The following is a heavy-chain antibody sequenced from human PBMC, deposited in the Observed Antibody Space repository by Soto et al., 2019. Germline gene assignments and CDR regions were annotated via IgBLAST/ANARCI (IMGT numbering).Heavy chain of an antibody. J-gene: IGHJ6*02. CDR1: GGSISSGGYY. CDR2: IYYSGST. V-gene: IGHV4-31*03. D-gene: IGHD3-10*01. CDR3: ARDYLTMVRGGRGYYGRDV. Sequence: QVQLQESGPGLVKPSQTLSLTCTVSGGSISSGGYYWSWIRQHPGKGLEWIGYIYYSGSTYYNPSLKSRVTISVDTSKNQFSLKLSSVTAADTAVYYCARDYLTMVRGGRGYYGRDVWGQGTTVTVSS.